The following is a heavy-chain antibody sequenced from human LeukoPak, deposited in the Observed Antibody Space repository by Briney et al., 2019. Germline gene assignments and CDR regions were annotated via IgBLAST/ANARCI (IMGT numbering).Heavy chain of an antibody. CDR2: IYYSGST. J-gene: IGHJ3*02. CDR3: ARQEYSGTLHAFVI. Sequence: SETLSLTCTVSGGSISSSSYYWGWIRQPPGKGLEWIGSIYYSGSTYYNPSLKSRVTISVDTSKNQFSLKLSSVTAADTAVYYCARQEYSGTLHAFVIWGQGTMVTVSS. V-gene: IGHV4-39*01. CDR1: GGSISSSSYY. D-gene: IGHD1-26*01.